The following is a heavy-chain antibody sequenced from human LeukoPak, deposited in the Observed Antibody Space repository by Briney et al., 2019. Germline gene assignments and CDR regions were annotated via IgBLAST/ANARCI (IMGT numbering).Heavy chain of an antibody. CDR3: ARGQGTVTTH. D-gene: IGHD4-11*01. J-gene: IGHJ4*02. CDR2: IYHSGST. CDR1: GGSISSGGNT. V-gene: IGHV4-31*03. Sequence: SETLSLTCSVSGGSISSGGNTWSWIRQHPGKGLEWIGYIYHSGSTYYNPSLKSRLTISVDTSENQFSLNLSSVTAADTAVYYCARGQGTVTTHWGQGTLVTVSS.